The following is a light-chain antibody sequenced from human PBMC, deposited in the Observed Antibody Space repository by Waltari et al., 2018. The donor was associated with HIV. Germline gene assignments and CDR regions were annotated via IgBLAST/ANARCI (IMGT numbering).Light chain of an antibody. CDR3: GTWDSSLSGAL. Sequence: QSVLTQPPSVSAAPGQKVTISCSGSSSNIGSHYVSWYHQLPGTAPKLLIYENDTRPSGMPARFSSSKSDTSATLVITGLQTGDEADYYCGTWDSSLSGALFGGGTKVTVL. V-gene: IGLV1-51*02. J-gene: IGLJ3*02. CDR2: END. CDR1: SSNIGSHY.